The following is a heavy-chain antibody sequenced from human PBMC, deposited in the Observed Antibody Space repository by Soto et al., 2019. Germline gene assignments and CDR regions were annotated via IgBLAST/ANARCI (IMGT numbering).Heavy chain of an antibody. CDR3: ARALAIAVADFFDY. V-gene: IGHV1-2*02. CDR2: INPNSGGT. D-gene: IGHD6-19*01. CDR1: GYTFTGYY. Sequence: ASVKVSCKASGYTFTGYYMHWVRQAPGQGLEWMGWINPNSGGTNYAQKFQGRVTMTRDTSISTAYMELSRLRSDDTAVYYCARALAIAVADFFDYWGQGTLVTVSS. J-gene: IGHJ4*02.